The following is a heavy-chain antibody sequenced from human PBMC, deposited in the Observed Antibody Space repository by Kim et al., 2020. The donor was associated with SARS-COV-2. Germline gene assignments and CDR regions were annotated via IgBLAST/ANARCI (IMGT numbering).Heavy chain of an antibody. CDR2: LDWDDDK. V-gene: IGHV2-70*11. Sequence: SGPTLVNPTQTLALTCTFSGFSLSTSGMCVSWIRQPPGKALEWLARLDWDDDKYYSTSLKTRLTISKDTSKNQVVLTMTNMDPVDTATYYCARMPASIVAAGYWGQGTLGTVSS. CDR3: ARMPASIVAAGY. D-gene: IGHD6-13*01. CDR1: GFSLSTSGMC. J-gene: IGHJ4*02.